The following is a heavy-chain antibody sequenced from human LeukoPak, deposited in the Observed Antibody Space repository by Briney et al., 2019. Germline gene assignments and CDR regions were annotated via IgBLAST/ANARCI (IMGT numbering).Heavy chain of an antibody. CDR2: IYYSGST. Sequence: SETLSLTCTVSGGSISSSSYYWGWIRQPPGKGLEWIGSIYYSGSTYYNPSLKSRVTISVDTSKNQFSLKLSSVTAADTAVYYCATHEVGAMWNYWGQGTLVTVSS. V-gene: IGHV4-39*01. D-gene: IGHD1-26*01. CDR3: ATHEVGAMWNY. J-gene: IGHJ4*02. CDR1: GGSISSSSYY.